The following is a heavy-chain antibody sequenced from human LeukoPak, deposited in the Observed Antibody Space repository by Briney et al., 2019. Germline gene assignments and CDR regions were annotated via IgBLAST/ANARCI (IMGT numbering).Heavy chain of an antibody. CDR2: ILGSGGST. Sequence: GGSLRLSCAASGFTFSNYAMSWVRQAPGKGLEWVSAILGSGGSTYYADSVKGRFTVSRDNSKSTLYSQMNSLRAEDTALYYCAKWGDYDVLTGYYVPDYWGQGTLVTVSS. V-gene: IGHV3-23*01. J-gene: IGHJ4*02. D-gene: IGHD3-9*01. CDR1: GFTFSNYA. CDR3: AKWGDYDVLTGYYVPDY.